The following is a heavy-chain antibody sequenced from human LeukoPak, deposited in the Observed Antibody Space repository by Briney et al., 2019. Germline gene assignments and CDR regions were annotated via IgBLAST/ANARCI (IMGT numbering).Heavy chain of an antibody. Sequence: GGSLGLSCAASGFTFSSYSMNWVRQAPGKGLEWVSSISSSSSYIYYADSVKGRFTISRDNAKNSLYLQMNSLRAEDTAVYYCASNLGDDYGTGWGQGTLVTVSS. D-gene: IGHD4-17*01. CDR1: GFTFSSYS. V-gene: IGHV3-21*01. CDR3: ASNLGDDYGTG. J-gene: IGHJ4*02. CDR2: ISSSSSYI.